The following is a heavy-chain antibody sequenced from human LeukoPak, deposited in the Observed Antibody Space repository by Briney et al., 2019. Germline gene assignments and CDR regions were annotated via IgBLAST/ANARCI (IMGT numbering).Heavy chain of an antibody. CDR3: ARSSGSYSPFGY. CDR1: GYAFTSYG. D-gene: IGHD3-10*01. J-gene: IGHJ4*02. Sequence: ASVKVSCKASGYAFTSYGISWVRQAPGQGLEWMGRISAYNGNTNYAQKLQGRVTMTTDTSTSTAYMELRSLRSDDTAVYYCARSSGSYSPFGYWGQGTLVTVSS. V-gene: IGHV1-18*04. CDR2: ISAYNGNT.